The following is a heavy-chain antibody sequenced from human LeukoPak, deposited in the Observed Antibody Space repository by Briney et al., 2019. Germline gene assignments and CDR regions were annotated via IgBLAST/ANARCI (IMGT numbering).Heavy chain of an antibody. CDR3: AKYNLEGWLAQYYFDY. V-gene: IGHV3-7*03. CDR2: VKQDGSAK. J-gene: IGHJ4*02. D-gene: IGHD6-19*01. CDR1: GFAFSSHW. Sequence: GGSLRLSCAASGFAFSSHWMNWVRQAPGKRPEWVANVKQDGSAKNYVDSVKGRFTISRDNSKNTLYLQMNSLRAEDTAVYYCAKYNLEGWLAQYYFDYWGQGTLVTVSS.